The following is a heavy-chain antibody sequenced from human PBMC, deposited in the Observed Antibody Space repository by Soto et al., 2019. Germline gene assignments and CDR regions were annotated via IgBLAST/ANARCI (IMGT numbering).Heavy chain of an antibody. CDR1: GGTFSRYT. V-gene: IGHV1-69*01. Sequence: QVQLVQSGAEVKKPGSSVKVSCKASGGTFSRYTITWVRQAPGQGLEWMGGVTPMFGTPNYAQKFQGRVTITADESTSTADKEPSSLRSEDTAMYYCARDGTLYDSSAYYYLYWGQGTLVTVSS. D-gene: IGHD3-22*01. CDR3: ARDGTLYDSSAYYYLY. J-gene: IGHJ4*02. CDR2: VTPMFGTP.